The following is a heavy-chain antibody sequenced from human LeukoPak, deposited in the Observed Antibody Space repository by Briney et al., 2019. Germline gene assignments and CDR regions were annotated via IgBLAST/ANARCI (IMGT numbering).Heavy chain of an antibody. J-gene: IGHJ5*02. D-gene: IGHD1-26*01. Sequence: PGGSLRLSCEASGFTFSRTWMHWVRQGPGKGLLWLSRIESGGTTMYAESVKGRFTISRDNAKNSLYLQMNSLRVEDTAVYYCARDAGGRTQREGWFDPWGQGTLVTVSS. CDR2: IESGGTT. V-gene: IGHV3-74*03. CDR1: GFTFSRTW. CDR3: ARDAGGRTQREGWFDP.